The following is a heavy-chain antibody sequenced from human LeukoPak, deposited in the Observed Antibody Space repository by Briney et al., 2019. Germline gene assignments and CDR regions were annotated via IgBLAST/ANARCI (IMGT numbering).Heavy chain of an antibody. Sequence: ASVKVSCKASGYTFTGYYIHWVRQAPGQGLERMGWINPNSGGTNYAQKFQGRVTMTRDTSISTAYMDLSRLRSDDTAVYYCARGSIVGATFDYFDYWGQGTLVTVSS. J-gene: IGHJ4*02. CDR3: ARGSIVGATFDYFDY. D-gene: IGHD1-26*01. CDR2: INPNSGGT. CDR1: GYTFTGYY. V-gene: IGHV1-2*02.